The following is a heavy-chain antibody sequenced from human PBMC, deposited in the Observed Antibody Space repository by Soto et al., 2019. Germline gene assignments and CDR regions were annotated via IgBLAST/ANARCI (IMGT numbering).Heavy chain of an antibody. J-gene: IGHJ6*03. Sequence: GGSLRLSCAASGFTFSSYSMNWVRQAPGKGLEWVSSISSSSSYIYYADSVKGRFTISRDNAKNSLYLQMNSLRAEDTAVYYCARDMSPGYEPQPSYYYYMDVWGKGTTVTVSS. D-gene: IGHD1-1*01. CDR2: ISSSSSYI. CDR3: ARDMSPGYEPQPSYYYYMDV. V-gene: IGHV3-21*01. CDR1: GFTFSSYS.